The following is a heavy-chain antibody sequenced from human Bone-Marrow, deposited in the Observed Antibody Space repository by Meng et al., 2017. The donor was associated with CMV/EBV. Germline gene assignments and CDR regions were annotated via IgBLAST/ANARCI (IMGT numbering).Heavy chain of an antibody. Sequence: VGRSGVELKKAGALGKVSWKASGYTFSSYGISWVRQAPGQGLEWVGWISPDNGKTNYAQIFQGRVTMTTDTSTSTAYMELRSLTFSDTAIYYCARVEGIVVVPAIIAASGTHDYWGQGTLVTVSS. D-gene: IGHD6-13*01. V-gene: IGHV1-18*01. CDR3: ARVEGIVVVPAIIAASGTHDY. J-gene: IGHJ4*02. CDR2: ISPDNGKT. CDR1: GYTFSSYG.